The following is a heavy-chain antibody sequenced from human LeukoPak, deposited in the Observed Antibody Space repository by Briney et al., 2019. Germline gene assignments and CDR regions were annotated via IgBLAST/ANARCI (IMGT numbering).Heavy chain of an antibody. Sequence: SETLSLTCTVSGGSISRSSYYWGWIRQPPGKGLEWIGSIYYSGSTYYNPSLKSRVTISVDTSKNQFSLKLSSVTAADTAVYYCARHGAASFDYWGQGTLVTVSS. J-gene: IGHJ4*02. CDR1: GGSISRSSYY. D-gene: IGHD2-15*01. CDR2: IYYSGST. CDR3: ARHGAASFDY. V-gene: IGHV4-39*01.